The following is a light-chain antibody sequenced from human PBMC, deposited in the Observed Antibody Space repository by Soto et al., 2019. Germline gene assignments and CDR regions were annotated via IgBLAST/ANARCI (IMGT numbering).Light chain of an antibody. CDR1: QDIRDH. CDR2: AAS. CDR3: LQDFTYPFT. V-gene: IGKV1-6*02. J-gene: IGKJ3*01. Sequence: AIQMTQSPSSLSASVGDTVTITCRASQDIRDHLGWYQQKPGKAPKLLIYAASRLQSGVPSSFSGSGSSTDFTLTISSLQPEDFATYYCLQDFTYPFTFGPGTKVDIK.